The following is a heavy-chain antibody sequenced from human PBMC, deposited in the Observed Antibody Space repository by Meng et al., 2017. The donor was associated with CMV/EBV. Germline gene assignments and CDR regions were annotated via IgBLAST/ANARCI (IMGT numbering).Heavy chain of an antibody. V-gene: IGHV3-74*01. D-gene: IGHD3-10*01. CDR2: INSDGSST. Sequence: GESLKISCAASGFTFSSYWMHWVRQAPGKGLVWVSRINSDGSSTSYADSVKGRFTISRDNAKNTLYLQMNSLKIEDTAVYYCTRAIIAPHHYGSGNYFRWFDPWGQGTLVTVSS. CDR1: GFTFSSYW. CDR3: TRAIIAPHHYGSGNYFRWFDP. J-gene: IGHJ5*02.